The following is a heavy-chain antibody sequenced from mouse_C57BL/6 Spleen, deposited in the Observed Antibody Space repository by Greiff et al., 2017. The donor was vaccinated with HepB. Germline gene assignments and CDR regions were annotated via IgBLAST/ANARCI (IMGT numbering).Heavy chain of an antibody. J-gene: IGHJ1*03. Sequence: DVMLVESGGGLVKPGGSLKLSCAASGFTFSSYAMSWVRQTPEKRLEWVATISDGGSYTYYPDNVKGRFTISRDNAKNNLYLQMSHLKSEDTAMYYCAREGNYYGRRYFDVWGTGTTVTVSS. V-gene: IGHV5-4*01. CDR2: ISDGGSYT. CDR1: GFTFSSYA. D-gene: IGHD1-1*01. CDR3: AREGNYYGRRYFDV.